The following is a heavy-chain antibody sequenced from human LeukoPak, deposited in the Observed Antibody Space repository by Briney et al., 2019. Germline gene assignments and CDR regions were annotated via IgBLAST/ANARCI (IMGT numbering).Heavy chain of an antibody. D-gene: IGHD5-12*01. J-gene: IGHJ6*03. CDR3: ARGSGYANYYYYYMDV. Sequence: ASVKVSCKTSGYTFTGYYIHWVRQAPGQGLEWMGWMNPNSGNTGYAQKFQGRVTMTRNTSISTAYMELSSLRSEDTAVYYCARGSGYANYYYYYMDVWGEGTTVTISS. V-gene: IGHV1-8*02. CDR2: MNPNSGNT. CDR1: GYTFTGYY.